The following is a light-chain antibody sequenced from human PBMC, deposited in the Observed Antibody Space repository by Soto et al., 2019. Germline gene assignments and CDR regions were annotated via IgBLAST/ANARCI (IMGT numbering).Light chain of an antibody. CDR3: QQYQSYPAS. V-gene: IGKV1-16*01. CDR2: DAS. J-gene: IGKJ1*01. CDR1: QGISSF. Sequence: DIQMTQSPSSLSASVGDRVTITCRASQGISSFLAWFQQKPGKAPKSLIYDASTLQSGVSSRFSGSGSDTHFPLTISSLQPEDFAIYYCQQYQSYPASFGQGTKVEIK.